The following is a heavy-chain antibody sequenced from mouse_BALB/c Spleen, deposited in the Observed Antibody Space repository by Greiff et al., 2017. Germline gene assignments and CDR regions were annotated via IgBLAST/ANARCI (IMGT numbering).Heavy chain of an antibody. CDR2: ISDGGSYT. Sequence: EVQRVESGGGLVKPGGSLKLSCAASGFTFSDYYMYWVRQTPEKRLEWVATISDGGSYTYYPDSVKGRFTISRDNAKNNLYLQMSSLKSEDTAMYYCARDPYDYDGFAYWGQGTLVTVSA. CDR3: ARDPYDYDGFAY. V-gene: IGHV5-4*02. J-gene: IGHJ3*01. CDR1: GFTFSDYY. D-gene: IGHD2-4*01.